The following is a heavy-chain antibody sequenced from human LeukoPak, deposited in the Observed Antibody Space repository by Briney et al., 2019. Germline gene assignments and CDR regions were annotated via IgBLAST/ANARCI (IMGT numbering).Heavy chain of an antibody. J-gene: IGHJ4*02. Sequence: GGSLRLSCAASGSTFSSYWMSWVRQAPGKGLGWVANIKQDGSEKYYVDSVKGRFTISRDNAKNSLYLQMNSLRAEDTAAYYCARGYGNYGYWGQGTLVTVSS. D-gene: IGHD4-11*01. V-gene: IGHV3-7*01. CDR1: GSTFSSYW. CDR2: IKQDGSEK. CDR3: ARGYGNYGY.